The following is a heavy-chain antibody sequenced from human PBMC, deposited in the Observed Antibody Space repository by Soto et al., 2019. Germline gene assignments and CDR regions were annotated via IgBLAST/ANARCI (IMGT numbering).Heavy chain of an antibody. Sequence: ASVKVSFKASGYTFTRYNVHWVRQAPGQGLEWMAIINPSGGTTYYVQKFEGRVTLTTDTSTSTVYMELGSMRSDDTAVYYCARVRGGGSENFFDYWGQGTLVTVSS. D-gene: IGHD2-15*01. CDR3: ARVRGGGSENFFDY. J-gene: IGHJ4*02. CDR1: GYTFTRYN. CDR2: INPSGGTT. V-gene: IGHV1-46*01.